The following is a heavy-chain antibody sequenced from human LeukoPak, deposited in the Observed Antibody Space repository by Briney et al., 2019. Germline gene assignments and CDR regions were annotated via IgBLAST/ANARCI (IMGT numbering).Heavy chain of an antibody. V-gene: IGHV3-7*01. D-gene: IGHD4-17*01. J-gene: IGHJ6*03. CDR2: IKQNGSEK. CDR3: ARSGDTVTTRYYYMDV. CDR1: RFTFSSYW. Sequence: PGGSLRLSCAASRFTFSSYWMSWVRQAPGKGLEWVANIKQNGSEKYYVDSVKGRFTISRDNAKNSPYLQMNSLRVEDTAVYYCARSGDTVTTRYYYMDVWDKGTTVTVSS.